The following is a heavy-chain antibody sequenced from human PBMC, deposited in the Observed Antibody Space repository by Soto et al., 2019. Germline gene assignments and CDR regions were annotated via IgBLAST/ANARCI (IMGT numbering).Heavy chain of an antibody. V-gene: IGHV4-34*01. J-gene: IGHJ1*01. CDR3: TRKEMSHGYFEH. Sequence: SETLSLTCAVYGGSFSGYYWSWIRQPPGKGLEWIGEINHSGSTYYSPSLKSRVTISVDTSKNQFSLKLSSVTAADPAVYFCTRKEMSHGYFEHWGQGTLVTVSS. CDR2: INHSGST. CDR1: GGSFSGYY.